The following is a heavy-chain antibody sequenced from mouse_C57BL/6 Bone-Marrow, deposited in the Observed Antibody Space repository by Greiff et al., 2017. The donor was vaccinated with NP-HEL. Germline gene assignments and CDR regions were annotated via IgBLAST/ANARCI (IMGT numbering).Heavy chain of an antibody. CDR3: ARPDGYSSYWYFDV. D-gene: IGHD2-3*01. CDR1: GFTFSSYG. CDR2: ISSGGSYT. V-gene: IGHV5-6*01. Sequence: VQLKESGGDLVKPGGSLKLSCAASGFTFSSYGMSWVRQTPDKRLEWVATISSGGSYTYYPDSVKGRFTISRDNAKNTLYLQMSSLKSEDTAMYYCARPDGYSSYWYFDVWGTGTTVTVSS. J-gene: IGHJ1*03.